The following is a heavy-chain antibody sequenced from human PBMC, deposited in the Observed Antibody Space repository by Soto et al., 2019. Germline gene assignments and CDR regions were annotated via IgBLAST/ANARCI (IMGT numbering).Heavy chain of an antibody. D-gene: IGHD3-10*01. J-gene: IGHJ1*01. V-gene: IGHV1-24*01. Sequence: ASVTVSFQRSVHALPELPIHSLRPAPGRGLEWMGGFDTEGCEAIYAQNWHGRAIVTEDTVTGTAYMELRGLKSDDTAVYYCATPTPLRGAMITSINFDLWGQGTPVTVSS. CDR2: FDTEGCEA. CDR1: VHALPELP. CDR3: ATPTPLRGAMITSINFDL.